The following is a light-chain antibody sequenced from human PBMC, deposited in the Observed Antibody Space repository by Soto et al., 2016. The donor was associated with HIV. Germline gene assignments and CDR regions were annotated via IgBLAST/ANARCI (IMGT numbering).Light chain of an antibody. V-gene: IGKV1-NL1*01. CDR2: LAS. J-gene: IGKJ4*01. CDR3: QQYYSTLALT. CDR1: QAIYNS. Sequence: DIQMTQSPSSLSASVGDRVTITCRAGQAIYNSLAWYQQKPGKAPKLLLYLASRLQSGVPSRFSGSGSGTDYTLTINSLQPEDFATYYCQQYYSTLALTFGGGTTVEMK.